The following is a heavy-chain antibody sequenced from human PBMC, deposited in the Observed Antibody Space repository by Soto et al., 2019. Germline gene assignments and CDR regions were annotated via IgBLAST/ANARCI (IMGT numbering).Heavy chain of an antibody. Sequence: ASVKVSCKASGYTFTDYFIHWVRQPPRQGFEWMGWINPKSRVTNYAQKFQGRVTMTRDTSNSTAYMELRGLKSDDTAVYSCARVKVQAGNWFAPGGQGTLVIVSS. J-gene: IGHJ5*02. V-gene: IGHV1-2*02. CDR1: GYTFTDYF. CDR2: INPKSRVT. CDR3: ARVKVQAGNWFAP.